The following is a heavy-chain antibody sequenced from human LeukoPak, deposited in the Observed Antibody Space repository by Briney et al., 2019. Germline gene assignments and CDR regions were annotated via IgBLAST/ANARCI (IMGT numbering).Heavy chain of an antibody. J-gene: IGHJ4*02. V-gene: IGHV3-11*04. CDR1: GFTFSDYY. CDR3: ARDRYYHDSSGYYPGGLFDY. Sequence: GGSLRLSCAASGFTFSDYYMSWIRQTPGKGLEWLSYISSSGNTMYYADSVEGRFTISRDNAKNSLYLQMNSLRAEDTAVYYCARDRYYHDSSGYYPGGLFDYWGQGTLVTVSS. CDR2: ISSSGNTM. D-gene: IGHD3-22*01.